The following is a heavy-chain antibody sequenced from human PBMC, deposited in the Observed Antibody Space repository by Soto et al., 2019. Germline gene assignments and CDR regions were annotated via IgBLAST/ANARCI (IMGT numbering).Heavy chain of an antibody. CDR2: ISSSSSYT. CDR1: GFTFSDYY. D-gene: IGHD3-10*01. CDR3: ARVTMVRGALDY. Sequence: VQLLESGGGLVQPGGSLRLSCAASGFTFSDYYMSWIRQAPGKGLEWVSYISSSSSYTNYADSVKGRFTISRDNAKNSLYLQMNSLRAEDTAVYYCARVTMVRGALDYWGQGTLVTVSS. V-gene: IGHV3-11*03. J-gene: IGHJ4*02.